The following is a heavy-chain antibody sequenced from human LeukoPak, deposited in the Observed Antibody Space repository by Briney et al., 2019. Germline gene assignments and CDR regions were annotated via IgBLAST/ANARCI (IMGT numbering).Heavy chain of an antibody. J-gene: IGHJ4*02. CDR1: GGSVSSGSYY. CDR3: ARDHSFFGGLDY. D-gene: IGHD4-23*01. Sequence: SETLSLTCTVSGGSVSSGSYYWSWIRQPPGKGLEWIGHIYGSGNTNYNPSLKSRVSISADTSKYQCSLRLSSVTAADTAVYYCARDHSFFGGLDYWGQGTLVTASS. CDR2: IYGSGNT. V-gene: IGHV4-61*01.